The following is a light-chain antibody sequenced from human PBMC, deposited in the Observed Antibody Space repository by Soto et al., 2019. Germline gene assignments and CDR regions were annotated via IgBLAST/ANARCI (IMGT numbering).Light chain of an antibody. CDR3: QQSYSTPQT. Sequence: DIQMTQSPSSLSASVGDRVTITCRASQSISSYLNWYQQKPGKAPKLLIYAASSLQSGVPSRFSGSGSGTDFTLTISSLQPEDFATYYWQQSYSTPQTFGGGTKVEIK. J-gene: IGKJ4*01. CDR1: QSISSY. CDR2: AAS. V-gene: IGKV1-39*01.